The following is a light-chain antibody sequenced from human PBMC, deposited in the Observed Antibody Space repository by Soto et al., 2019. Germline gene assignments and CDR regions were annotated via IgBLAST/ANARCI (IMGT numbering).Light chain of an antibody. CDR3: QQYNNWPQT. CDR2: GAS. J-gene: IGKJ1*01. CDR1: QSVSSN. V-gene: IGKV3-15*01. Sequence: EVVMRQSPATLFVSLGEGATLSCRASQSVSSNLAWYQQKPGQAPRLLIYGASTRATGIPARFSGSGSGTEFTLTISSLQSEDFALYYCQQYNNWPQTFGQGTKVDIK.